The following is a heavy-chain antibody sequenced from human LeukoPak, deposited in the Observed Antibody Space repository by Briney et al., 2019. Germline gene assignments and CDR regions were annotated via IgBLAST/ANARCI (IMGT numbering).Heavy chain of an antibody. CDR1: GGSVSSVGYY. CDR3: ARRRDSSGWYVFDY. Sequence: SETLSLTCTVSGGSVSSVGYYWSWIRQAPGKGLEWIGHIYYSGGTSYNPSLKSRVTISVDTAKNQFSLRLTSVTAADTALYYCARRRDSSGWYVFDYSGQGTLVTVAS. CDR2: IYYSGGT. V-gene: IGHV4-61*08. J-gene: IGHJ4*02. D-gene: IGHD6-19*01.